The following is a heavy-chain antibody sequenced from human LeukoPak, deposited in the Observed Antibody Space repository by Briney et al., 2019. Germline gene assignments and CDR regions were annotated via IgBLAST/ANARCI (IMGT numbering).Heavy chain of an antibody. Sequence: PGGSLRLSCAASGFTFSSYAMSWVRQAPGKGLEWVSAISGSGGSTYYADSVKGRFTISRDNSKNTLYLQMNSLRAEDTAVYYCAKVRRVVVTAIPDYWGQGTLVTVSS. D-gene: IGHD2-21*02. J-gene: IGHJ4*02. CDR3: AKVRRVVVTAIPDY. CDR2: ISGSGGST. CDR1: GFTFSSYA. V-gene: IGHV3-23*01.